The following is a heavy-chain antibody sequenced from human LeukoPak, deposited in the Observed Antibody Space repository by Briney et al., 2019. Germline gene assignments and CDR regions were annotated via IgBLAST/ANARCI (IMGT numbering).Heavy chain of an antibody. CDR2: IYYSGST. CDR3: AGVRISWYGYYLDY. CDR1: GGSISSYY. D-gene: IGHD6-13*01. V-gene: IGHV4-59*01. Sequence: ASETLSLTCTVSGGSISSYYWSWIRQPPGKGLEWIGYIYYSGSTNYNPSLKSRVTISVDTSNNQFSLKLSSVSDAHTFLYYSAGVRISWYGYYLDYRGQGALVAASP. J-gene: IGHJ4*02.